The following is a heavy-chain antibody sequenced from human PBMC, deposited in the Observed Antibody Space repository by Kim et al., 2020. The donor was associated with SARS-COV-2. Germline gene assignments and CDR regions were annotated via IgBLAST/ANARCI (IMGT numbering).Heavy chain of an antibody. CDR3: ATQGRDQSLGY. Sequence: GGSLRLSCAAPGLKFSDYGMKWVRQAPGKGLEWVSFINTGGTTTHYADSVEGRFTAGRDNAKKSTYLQMNSLRDDDTAVYYCATQGRDQSLGYWGRGTLVSVSS. V-gene: IGHV3-48*02. J-gene: IGHJ4*02. CDR1: GLKFSDYG. CDR2: INTGGTTT.